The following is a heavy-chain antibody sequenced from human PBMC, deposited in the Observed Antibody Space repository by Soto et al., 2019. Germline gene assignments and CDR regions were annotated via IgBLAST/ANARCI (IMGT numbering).Heavy chain of an antibody. CDR3: TRGGNYYFDY. CDR2: INGDGGTI. D-gene: IGHD1-7*01. J-gene: IGHJ4*02. V-gene: IGHV3-74*01. CDR1: GFTFSTSW. Sequence: EVQLVEAGGGLVQPGGSLRLSCAASGFTFSTSWIHWVRQAPGKGLVWVSRINGDGGTINYADSVKGLFTISRDNAKNTVYLQMNSLSADDTAVYYCTRGGNYYFDYLAREPWSPSPQ.